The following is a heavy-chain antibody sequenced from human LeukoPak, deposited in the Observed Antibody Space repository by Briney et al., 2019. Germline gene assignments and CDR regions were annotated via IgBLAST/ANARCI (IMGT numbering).Heavy chain of an antibody. D-gene: IGHD1-20*01. V-gene: IGHV3-21*01. J-gene: IGHJ4*02. Sequence: SGRSLRLSCAASGFTFSSYSMNWVRQAPGKGLEWVSSISTSSTYIYYADSVKGRFTISRDNAKNSLYLQMNSLRAEDTAVYYCARDPPFIIGTTFFDYWGQGTLVTVSS. CDR3: ARDPPFIIGTTFFDY. CDR1: GFTFSSYS. CDR2: ISTSSTYI.